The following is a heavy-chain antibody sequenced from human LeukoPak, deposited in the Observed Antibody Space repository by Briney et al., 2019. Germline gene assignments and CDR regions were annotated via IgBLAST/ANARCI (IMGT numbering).Heavy chain of an antibody. CDR2: IYYSGST. V-gene: IGHV4-59*01. CDR3: ARAVDTAMGHFDY. Sequence: SETLSLTCTVSGGSISSYYWSWIQQPPGKGLEWIGYIYYSGSTNYNPSLKSRVTISVDTSKNQFSLKLSSVTAADTAVYYCARAVDTAMGHFDYWGQGTLVTVSS. J-gene: IGHJ4*02. CDR1: GGSISSYY. D-gene: IGHD5-18*01.